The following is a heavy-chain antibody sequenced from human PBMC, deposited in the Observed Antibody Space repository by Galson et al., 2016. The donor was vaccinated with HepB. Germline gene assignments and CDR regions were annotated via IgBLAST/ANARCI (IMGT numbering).Heavy chain of an antibody. Sequence: QSGAEVKKSGESLQISCKASGYTFITKWIGWVRQMPGKGLEWMGIIYPGDSETRYSPSLQGQVTFSADKSISTAYLQWSSLKASDTAMYYCATSGSYGEFDYGGQGTLVIVAS. CDR1: GYTFITKW. CDR2: IYPGDSET. CDR3: ATSGSYGEFDY. V-gene: IGHV5-51*01. J-gene: IGHJ4*02. D-gene: IGHD1-26*01.